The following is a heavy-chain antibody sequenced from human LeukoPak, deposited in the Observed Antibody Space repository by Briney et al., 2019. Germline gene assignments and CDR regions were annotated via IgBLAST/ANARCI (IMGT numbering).Heavy chain of an antibody. J-gene: IGHJ6*02. CDR2: LNPNTLVT. Sequence: ASVKVSCMASGYTFTDYYMHWVRQAPGQGLEWMGWLNPNTLVTKYAQHFQGRVSMTWDTSISTGYMDLHSLTSDDTAVYYCARKDGGRDGMDVWGQGTTVTVSS. CDR1: GYTFTDYY. V-gene: IGHV1-2*02. D-gene: IGHD4-23*01. CDR3: ARKDGGRDGMDV.